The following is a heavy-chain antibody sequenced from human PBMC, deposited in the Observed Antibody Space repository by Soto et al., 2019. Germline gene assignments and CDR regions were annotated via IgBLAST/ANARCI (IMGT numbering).Heavy chain of an antibody. CDR3: ARYAWFGELVTGYGMDV. Sequence: SVKVSCKASGGTFSSYAISWVRQAPGQGLEWMGGIIPIFGTANYAQKFQGRVTITADESTSTAYMELSSLRSEDTAVYYCARYAWFGELVTGYGMDVWGQGTTVTVSS. D-gene: IGHD3-10*01. J-gene: IGHJ6*02. CDR1: GGTFSSYA. CDR2: IIPIFGTA. V-gene: IGHV1-69*13.